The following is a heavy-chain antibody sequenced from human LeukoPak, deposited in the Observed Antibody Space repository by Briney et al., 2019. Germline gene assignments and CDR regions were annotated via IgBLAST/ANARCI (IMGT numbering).Heavy chain of an antibody. CDR1: GGSISTYY. V-gene: IGHV4-59*01. J-gene: IGHJ4*02. CDR2: IFYSGRT. D-gene: IGHD3-16*01. CDR3: AKIKGGGSFDY. Sequence: SETLSLTCTVSGGSISTYYWSWIRQPPGKGLEWIGYIFYSGRTNYSPSLKSRVTMSVDASKNHFSLKLTSVTAADTAVYYCAKIKGGGSFDYWGQGTLVTVSS.